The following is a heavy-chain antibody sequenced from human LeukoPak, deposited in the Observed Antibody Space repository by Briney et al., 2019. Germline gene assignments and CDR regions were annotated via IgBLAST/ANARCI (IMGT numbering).Heavy chain of an antibody. CDR3: ARVGCSSTSCKKPFDY. CDR1: GYTFTSYG. Sequence: ASVKVSCKASGYTFTSYGISWVRQAPGQGLEWMGWISAYNGNTNYAQKLQGRVTMTTDTSTSTAYMELRSLRSEDTAVYYCARVGCSSTSCKKPFDYWGQGTLVTVSS. D-gene: IGHD2-2*01. J-gene: IGHJ4*02. CDR2: ISAYNGNT. V-gene: IGHV1-18*01.